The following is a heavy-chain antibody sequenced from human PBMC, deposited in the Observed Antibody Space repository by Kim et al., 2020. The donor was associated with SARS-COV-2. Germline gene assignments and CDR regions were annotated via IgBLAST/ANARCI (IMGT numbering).Heavy chain of an antibody. V-gene: IGHV3-9*01. D-gene: IGHD6-19*01. Sequence: GGSLRLSCAASGFTFDDYAMHLVRQAPGKGLEWVSGISWNSGSIGYADSVKGRFTIARDNAKNSLYLQMNSLRAEDTALYYCTQSNSCWHYSGYFDYWGQGTLVTVSS. CDR1: GFTFDDYA. J-gene: IGHJ4*02. CDR3: TQSNSCWHYSGYFDY. CDR2: ISWNSGSI.